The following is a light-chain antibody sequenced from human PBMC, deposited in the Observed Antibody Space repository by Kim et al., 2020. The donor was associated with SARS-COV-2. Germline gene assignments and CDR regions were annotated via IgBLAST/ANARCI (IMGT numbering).Light chain of an antibody. J-gene: IGLJ3*02. CDR1: SSKIGNNY. CDR2: DNN. Sequence: QSVLTQPPSVSAAPGQKVTISCSGGSSKIGNNYVSWYQQFPGTAPKLLIYDNNKRPSGIPDRFSGSKSGTSATLGITGLQTGDEADYYCGTWDSSLSAVVFGGGTQLTVL. CDR3: GTWDSSLSAVV. V-gene: IGLV1-51*01.